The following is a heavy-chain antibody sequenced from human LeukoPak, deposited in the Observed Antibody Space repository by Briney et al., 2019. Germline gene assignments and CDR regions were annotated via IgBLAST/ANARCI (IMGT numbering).Heavy chain of an antibody. CDR3: ARAKLVATIQGYYYYMDV. Sequence: SETLSLTCTVSGGSISSHYWSWIRQPPGKGLEWIGYIYYSGSTNYNPSLKSRVTISVDTSKNQFSLKLSSVTAADTAVYYCARAKLVATIQGYYYYMDVWGKGTTVTVSS. CDR2: IYYSGST. J-gene: IGHJ6*03. V-gene: IGHV4-59*11. D-gene: IGHD5-12*01. CDR1: GGSISSHY.